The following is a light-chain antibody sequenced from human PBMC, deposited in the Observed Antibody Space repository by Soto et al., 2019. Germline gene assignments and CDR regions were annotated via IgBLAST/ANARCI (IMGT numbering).Light chain of an antibody. CDR2: NVS. CDR1: SNDVGGYNH. Sequence: QSVLTQPASVSGSPGQSITISCTGTSNDVGGYNHVSWYQQYPAKVPKLLIYNVSNRPSGVSDRFSGSKSGNTASLTISGLQAEDESDYFCTSSTSGSLYVFGSGTKVTVL. CDR3: TSSTSGSLYV. J-gene: IGLJ1*01. V-gene: IGLV2-14*01.